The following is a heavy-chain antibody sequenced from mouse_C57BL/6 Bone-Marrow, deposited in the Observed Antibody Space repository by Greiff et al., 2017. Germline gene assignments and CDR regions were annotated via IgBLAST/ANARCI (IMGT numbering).Heavy chain of an antibody. V-gene: IGHV1-26*01. CDR3: ARGGQIYYYYYYAMDY. CDR2: INPNNGGT. Sequence: VQLQQSGPELVKPGASVKISCKASGYTFTDYYMNWVKQSHGKSLEWIGDINPNNGGTSYNQKFKGKATLTVDKSSSTAYMELRSLTSEDSAVYYCARGGQIYYYYYYAMDYWGQGTSVTVSS. CDR1: GYTFTDYY. D-gene: IGHD1-1*01. J-gene: IGHJ4*01.